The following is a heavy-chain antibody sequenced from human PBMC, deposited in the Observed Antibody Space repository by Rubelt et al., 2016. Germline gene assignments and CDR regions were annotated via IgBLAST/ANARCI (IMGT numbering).Heavy chain of an antibody. CDR3: ATTIAIRPYYFDY. V-gene: IGHV1-69*01. CDR1: GGTFSSYA. Sequence: QVQLVQSGAEVKKPGSSVKVSCKASGGTFSSYAISWVRQAPGQGLEWMGGIIPVFGTANYAQKFQGRITMTADESTSTAYMELSSLRSEDTAVYYWATTIAIRPYYFDYWGQGTLVTVSS. CDR2: IIPVFGTA. J-gene: IGHJ4*02. D-gene: IGHD6-6*01.